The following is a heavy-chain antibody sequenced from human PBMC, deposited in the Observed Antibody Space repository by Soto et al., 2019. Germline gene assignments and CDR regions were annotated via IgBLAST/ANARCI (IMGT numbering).Heavy chain of an antibody. CDR1: GDSVSSSDFY. Sequence: SETLSLTCAVSGDSVSSSDFYWPWIRQPPGKPLDWIGYVYSTGTTNYSPSLKSRVDMSVDTSENQFSLKVRAVTAADAAVYFCARVSKLVAPKDVKSGYFYAMDVWGPGTTVTVS. D-gene: IGHD6-6*01. CDR3: ARVSKLVAPKDVKSGYFYAMDV. CDR2: VYSTGTT. V-gene: IGHV4-61*08. J-gene: IGHJ6*02.